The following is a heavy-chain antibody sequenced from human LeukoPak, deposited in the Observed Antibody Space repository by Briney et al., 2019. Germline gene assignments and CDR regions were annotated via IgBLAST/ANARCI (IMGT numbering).Heavy chain of an antibody. CDR2: IRHDGNSK. V-gene: IGHV3-30*02. CDR3: AKGRGYYLDY. J-gene: IGHJ4*02. CDR1: GFILNTYD. Sequence: GGSLRLSCAASGFILNTYDMYWVRQAPGKGLEWVTFIRHDGNSKHYADSVKGRFTISRDISKNTMYLQMNSLRHGDTAMYYCAKGRGYYLDYWGQGTLVTVSS. D-gene: IGHD3-22*01.